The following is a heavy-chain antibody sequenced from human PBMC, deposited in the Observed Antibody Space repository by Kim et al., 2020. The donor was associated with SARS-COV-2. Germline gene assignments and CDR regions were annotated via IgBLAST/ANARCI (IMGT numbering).Heavy chain of an antibody. Sequence: NPSLKSRITISVDTSENQLSLKLSSVTAAGTAVYYCARQYKEGVARAFDIWGQGTMVTVSS. D-gene: IGHD2-8*01. J-gene: IGHJ3*02. CDR3: ARQYKEGVARAFDI. V-gene: IGHV4-59*08.